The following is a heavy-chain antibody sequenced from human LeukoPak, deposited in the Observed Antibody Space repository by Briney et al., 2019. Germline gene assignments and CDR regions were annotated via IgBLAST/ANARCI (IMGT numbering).Heavy chain of an antibody. J-gene: IGHJ4*02. V-gene: IGHV3-7*03. CDR1: GFTFSSYW. D-gene: IGHD2-15*01. CDR2: IKQDGSEK. CDR3: AKAVSYCSGGSCYSGLDY. Sequence: GGSLRLSCAASGFTFSSYWMSWVRQAPGKGLEWVANIKQDGSEKYYVDSVKGRFTISRDNAKNSLYLQMNSLTAEDTAVYYCAKAVSYCSGGSCYSGLDYWGQGTLVTVSS.